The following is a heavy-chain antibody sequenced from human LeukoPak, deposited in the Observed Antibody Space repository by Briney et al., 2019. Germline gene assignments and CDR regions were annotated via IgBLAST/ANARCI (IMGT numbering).Heavy chain of an antibody. CDR1: GFPFSSYA. V-gene: IGHV3-64*04. D-gene: IGHD5-18*01. CDR3: ARDQYSYAHAAH. Sequence: SGGSLRLSCAASGFPFSSYAMHWVRQAPGKGLEYVSAISDSGGSTYYADSVKGRFTISRGNSKNTLYLQMSSLRAEDTAVYYCARDQYSYAHAAHWGQGTLVTVSS. J-gene: IGHJ4*02. CDR2: ISDSGGST.